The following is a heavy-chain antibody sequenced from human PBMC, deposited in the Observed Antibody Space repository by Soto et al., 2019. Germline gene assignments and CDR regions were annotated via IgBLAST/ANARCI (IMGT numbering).Heavy chain of an antibody. D-gene: IGHD2-15*01. V-gene: IGHV1-69*02. CDR3: AACDVSGGSCYPAEYFQH. J-gene: IGHJ1*01. Sequence: QVQLVQSGAEVKKPGSSVKVSCKASGGTFSSYTISWVRQAPGQGLEWMGRIIPILGIANYAQKFQGRVTITADXXTXTXXMELSSLRSEDTAVYYCAACDVSGGSCYPAEYFQHWGQGTLVTVSS. CDR2: IIPILGIA. CDR1: GGTFSSYT.